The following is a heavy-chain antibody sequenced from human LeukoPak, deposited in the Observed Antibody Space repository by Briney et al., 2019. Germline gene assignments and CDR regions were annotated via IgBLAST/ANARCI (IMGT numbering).Heavy chain of an antibody. CDR2: INHSGST. CDR1: GGSFSGYY. CDR3: ASNYGSGAHV. Sequence: SETLSLTCAVYGGSFSGYYWSWIRQPPGKGLEWIGEINHSGSTNYNPSLKSRITISVDRSKNQFSLKLSSVTAADTAVYYCASNYGSGAHVWGQGTLVTVSS. D-gene: IGHD3-10*01. J-gene: IGHJ4*02. V-gene: IGHV4-34*01.